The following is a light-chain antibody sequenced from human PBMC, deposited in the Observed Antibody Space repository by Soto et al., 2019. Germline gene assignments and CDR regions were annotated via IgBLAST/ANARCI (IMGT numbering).Light chain of an antibody. CDR2: GAS. CDR3: QQYGSSLGVT. J-gene: IGKJ4*01. CDR1: QSVDNY. V-gene: IGKV3-20*01. Sequence: EIVLTQSPGTLSLSPGERATLSCRASQSVDNYLAWYQQKPGQAPRLLIYGASSRATGIPDRFSGSGSGTDFTLTISRLEPEDFAVYYCQQYGSSLGVTFGGGTKVDIK.